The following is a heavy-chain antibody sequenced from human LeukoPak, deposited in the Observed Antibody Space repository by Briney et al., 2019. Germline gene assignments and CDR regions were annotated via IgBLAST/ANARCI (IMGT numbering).Heavy chain of an antibody. V-gene: IGHV1-8*01. CDR2: MNPNSGNT. J-gene: IGHJ4*02. D-gene: IGHD3-22*01. Sequence: ASVKVSCKASGYTITSYDINWVRQATGQGLEWMGWMNPNSGNTGYAQKFQGRVTMTRNTSISTAYMELSSLRSEDTAVYYCARGKYYYEDLDYWGQGTLVTVSS. CDR3: ARGKYYYEDLDY. CDR1: GYTITSYD.